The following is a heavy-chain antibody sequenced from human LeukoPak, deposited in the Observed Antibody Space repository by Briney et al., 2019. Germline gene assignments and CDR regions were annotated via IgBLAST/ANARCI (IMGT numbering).Heavy chain of an antibody. CDR1: GYSFTSYW. CDR2: IYPGDSDT. V-gene: IGHV5-51*01. CDR3: ARQVAAAGPWGYYFDY. Sequence: GESLKISCKGSGYSFTSYWIGWVRQMPGKGLEWMGIIYPGDSDTRYSPSFQGQVTISADKSISTAYLQWSSLKASDTAMYYCARQVAAAGPWGYYFDYWGQGTLATVSS. J-gene: IGHJ4*02. D-gene: IGHD6-13*01.